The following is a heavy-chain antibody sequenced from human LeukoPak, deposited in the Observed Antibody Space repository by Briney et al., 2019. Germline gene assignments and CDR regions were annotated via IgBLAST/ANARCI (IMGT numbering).Heavy chain of an antibody. CDR3: ARDGIAAVAFDY. CDR2: IWYDGSNK. D-gene: IGHD6-13*01. CDR1: GFTFSSYG. Sequence: GGSLRLSCAASGFTFSSYGMHWVRQAPGKGREWVAVIWYDGSNKYYADSVKGRFTISRDNSKNTLYLQMNSLRAEDTAVYYCARDGIAAVAFDYWGQGTLVTVSS. J-gene: IGHJ4*02. V-gene: IGHV3-33*01.